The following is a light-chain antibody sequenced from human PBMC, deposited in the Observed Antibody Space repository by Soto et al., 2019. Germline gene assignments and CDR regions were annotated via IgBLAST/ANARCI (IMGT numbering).Light chain of an antibody. CDR2: AAS. CDR1: QGISSY. V-gene: IGKV1-8*01. Sequence: IQMTQSPSILSASVGDRVTITCRASQGISSYLAWYQQKPGKAPKLLIYAASTLQSGVPPRFSGSGSGTDFTLTISCLQSEDFATYYCQQYYSYPLTFGGGTKVDIK. CDR3: QQYYSYPLT. J-gene: IGKJ4*01.